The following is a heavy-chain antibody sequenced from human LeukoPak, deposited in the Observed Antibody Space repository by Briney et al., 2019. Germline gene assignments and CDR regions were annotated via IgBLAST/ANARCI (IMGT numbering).Heavy chain of an antibody. CDR1: GFTFSSYG. J-gene: IGHJ6*03. CDR2: ISDSGGST. Sequence: PGGTLRLSCAASGFTFSSYGMSWVRQAPGEGLEWVSAISDSGGSTYYTDSVKGRFTISRDNSKNTLYLQMNSLRAEDTAVYYCARLSAYYYGSYFYYYMDVWGKGTTVTVSS. D-gene: IGHD3-10*01. V-gene: IGHV3-23*01. CDR3: ARLSAYYYGSYFYYYMDV.